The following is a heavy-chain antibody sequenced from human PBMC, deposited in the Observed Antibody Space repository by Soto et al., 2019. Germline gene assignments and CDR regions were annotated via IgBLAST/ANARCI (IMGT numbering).Heavy chain of an antibody. CDR3: ARLGLYSCGSGSCYPGYFDS. Sequence: SETLSLTCTVSGGSISSYSWSWIRQPPGKGLEWIGDIFYTGSTNYNPSLKSRVTISVDTSKNLFSLKLSSVTAADTAMYYCARLGLYSCGSGSCYPGYFDSWGQGTLVTVSS. CDR1: GGSISSYS. D-gene: IGHD3-10*01. CDR2: IFYTGST. J-gene: IGHJ4*02. V-gene: IGHV4-59*08.